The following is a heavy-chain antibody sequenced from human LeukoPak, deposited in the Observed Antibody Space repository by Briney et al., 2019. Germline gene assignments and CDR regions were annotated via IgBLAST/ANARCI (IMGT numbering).Heavy chain of an antibody. CDR1: GFTFSSYA. Sequence: GGSLRLSCAASGFTFSSYAMHWVRQAPGTGLELVAVISYDGSNKYYADSVKGRFTISRDNSKNTLYLQMNSLRAEDTAVYYCARDPLRYFDWLLSPDAFDIWGQGTMVTVSS. J-gene: IGHJ3*02. CDR2: ISYDGSNK. V-gene: IGHV3-30*04. CDR3: ARDPLRYFDWLLSPDAFDI. D-gene: IGHD3-9*01.